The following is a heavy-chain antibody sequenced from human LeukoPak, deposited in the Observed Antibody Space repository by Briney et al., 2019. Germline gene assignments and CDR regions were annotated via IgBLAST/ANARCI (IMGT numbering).Heavy chain of an antibody. D-gene: IGHD1-1*01. J-gene: IGHJ4*02. V-gene: IGHV3-11*04. CDR3: ARDPRTVRI. CDR2: ISGNGGVI. Sequence: PGGSLRLSCAASGFTFSDNYMTWVRQAPGKGLEWLSYISGNGGVIQYADSVKGRFTISRDNAKNLLYLQMDSLGVEDTAIYYCARDPRTVRIWGQGTLVTVSS. CDR1: GFTFSDNY.